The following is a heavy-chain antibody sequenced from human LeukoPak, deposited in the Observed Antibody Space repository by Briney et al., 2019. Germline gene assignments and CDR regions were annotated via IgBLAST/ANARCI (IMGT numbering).Heavy chain of an antibody. Sequence: GGSLRVSCTASGFTFTSFTMHWVRQAPGKGLEWVAVISYDGSNKYYADSVKGRFTISRDNSKNTLYLQMNSLRAEDTAVYYCARAGRGYSGYDDAFDIWGQGTMVTVSS. CDR1: GFTFTSFT. J-gene: IGHJ3*02. CDR2: ISYDGSNK. V-gene: IGHV3-30*04. D-gene: IGHD5-12*01. CDR3: ARAGRGYSGYDDAFDI.